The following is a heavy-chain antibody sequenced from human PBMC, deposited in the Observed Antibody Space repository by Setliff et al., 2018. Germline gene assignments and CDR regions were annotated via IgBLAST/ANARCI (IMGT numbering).Heavy chain of an antibody. CDR1: GNTFTGYY. CDR3: ARDGDILTTYYIYYYYMDV. J-gene: IGHJ6*03. D-gene: IGHD3-9*01. CDR2: INPNSGDT. V-gene: IGHV1-2*06. Sequence: ASVKVSCKASGNTFTGYYIHWLRQAPGQGLEWMGRINPNSGDTTFAQKFQGRVTITRDTSNSTDYMEVSRLRSDDTAVYFCARDGDILTTYYIYYYYMDVWGKGTTVTVSS.